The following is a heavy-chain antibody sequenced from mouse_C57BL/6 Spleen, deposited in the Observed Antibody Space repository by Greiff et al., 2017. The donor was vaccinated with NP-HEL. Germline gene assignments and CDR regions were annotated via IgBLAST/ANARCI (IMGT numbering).Heavy chain of an antibody. D-gene: IGHD2-4*01. CDR3: ARRGYDYGGGGYYFDY. Sequence: QVQLQQSGAELVKPGASVKISCKASGYAFSSYWMNWVKQRPGKGLEWIGQIYPGDGDTNYNGKFKGKATLTADKSSSTAYMQLSSLTSEDSAVYFCARRGYDYGGGGYYFDYWGQGTTLTVSS. CDR1: GYAFSSYW. CDR2: IYPGDGDT. J-gene: IGHJ2*01. V-gene: IGHV1-80*01.